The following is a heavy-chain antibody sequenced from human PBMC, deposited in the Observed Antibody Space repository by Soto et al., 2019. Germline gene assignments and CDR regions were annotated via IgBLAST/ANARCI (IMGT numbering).Heavy chain of an antibody. V-gene: IGHV1-18*01. CDR1: GYTFTSYG. J-gene: IGHJ6*02. CDR3: ARDLGITGTTPYYYEMDV. D-gene: IGHD1-20*01. Sequence: ASVKVSCKASGYTFTSYGISWVRQSPGQGLEWMGWISPYSGNTNYAQKFQGRVTMTRDTSISTAYMELSRLRSDDTAVYYCARDLGITGTTPYYYEMDVWGQGTTVTVSS. CDR2: ISPYSGNT.